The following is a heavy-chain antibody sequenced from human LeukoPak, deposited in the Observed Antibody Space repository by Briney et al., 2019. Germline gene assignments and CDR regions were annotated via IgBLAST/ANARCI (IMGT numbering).Heavy chain of an antibody. J-gene: IGHJ6*02. Sequence: GGSLRLSCAASGFTFSSYAMHWVRQAPGKGLEWVAVISYDGSNKYYADSVKGRFTISRDNSKNTLYLQMNSLRAEDTAVYYCARDDSGYSSSWYPHYYYCGMDVWGQGTTVTVSS. CDR3: ARDDSGYSSSWYPHYYYCGMDV. CDR2: ISYDGSNK. CDR1: GFTFSSYA. V-gene: IGHV3-30*04. D-gene: IGHD6-13*01.